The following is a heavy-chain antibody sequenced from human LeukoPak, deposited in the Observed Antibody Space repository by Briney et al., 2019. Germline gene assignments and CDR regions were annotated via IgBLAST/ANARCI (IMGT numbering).Heavy chain of an antibody. CDR1: GYTFTDYY. CDR3: ARELNYDSSGYYFDY. D-gene: IGHD3-22*01. J-gene: IGHJ4*02. Sequence: ASVKVSCKASGYTFTDYYIHWVRQAPGQRLEWMGWINSNSGDTNYAQKFQGRVTMTRDTSISTAYMELSRLRSDDTAVYYCARELNYDSSGYYFDYWGQGTLVTVSS. CDR2: INSNSGDT. V-gene: IGHV1-2*02.